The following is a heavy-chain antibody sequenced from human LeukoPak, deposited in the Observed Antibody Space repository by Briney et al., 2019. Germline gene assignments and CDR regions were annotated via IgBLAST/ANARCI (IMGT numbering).Heavy chain of an antibody. CDR2: INTNTGNP. J-gene: IGHJ4*02. D-gene: IGHD2-2*01. V-gene: IGHV7-4-1*02. CDR1: GYTFTSYA. Sequence: ASVKVSCKASGYTFTSYAMNWVRQAPGQGLEWMGGINTNTGNPTYAQVFTGRFVFSLDTSVSTAYLQISSLKAEDTAVYYCARGTPYCSSTSCYPVDYWGQGTLVTVSS. CDR3: ARGTPYCSSTSCYPVDY.